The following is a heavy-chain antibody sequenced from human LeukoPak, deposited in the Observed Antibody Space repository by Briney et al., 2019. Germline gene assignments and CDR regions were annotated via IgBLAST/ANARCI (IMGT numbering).Heavy chain of an antibody. CDR1: GFTFSSQC. V-gene: IGHV3-30*02. CDR3: VRDRDWGFDY. D-gene: IGHD3/OR15-3a*01. Sequence: GGSLRLSCAASGFTFSSQCMRWVRQAPGKGREWVTFIRSDGSSNYYGDSVKGRFTLSRDNFKNTLSLQMNSLRAEDTAVYYCVRDRDWGFDYWGQGTLVTVSS. CDR2: IRSDGSSN. J-gene: IGHJ4*02.